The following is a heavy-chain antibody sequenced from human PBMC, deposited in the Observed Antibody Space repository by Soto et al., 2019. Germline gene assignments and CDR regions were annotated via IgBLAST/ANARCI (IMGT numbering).Heavy chain of an antibody. CDR2: IYYSGST. Sequence: QVQLQESGPGLVKPSETLSLTCTVSGGSISSYYWSWIRQPPGKGLEWIGYIYYSGSTNYNPSLKSRFTISVDTSKNQFSLKLSSVTAADTAVYYCASHSYGMDVWGQGTTVTVSS. V-gene: IGHV4-59*01. CDR3: ASHSYGMDV. J-gene: IGHJ6*02. CDR1: GGSISSYY.